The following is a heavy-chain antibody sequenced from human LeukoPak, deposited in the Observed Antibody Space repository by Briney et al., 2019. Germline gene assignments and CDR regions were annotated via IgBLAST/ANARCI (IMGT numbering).Heavy chain of an antibody. CDR3: ARDSFSGCFDY. J-gene: IGHJ4*02. CDR2: ISGSGGST. Sequence: GGSLRLSCAASGFTFSSYAMSWVRRAPGKGLEWVSAISGSGGSTYYADSVKGRFTISRDNSKNTLYLQMNSLRAEDTAVYYCARDSFSGCFDYWGQGTLVTVSS. D-gene: IGHD5-12*01. V-gene: IGHV3-23*01. CDR1: GFTFSSYA.